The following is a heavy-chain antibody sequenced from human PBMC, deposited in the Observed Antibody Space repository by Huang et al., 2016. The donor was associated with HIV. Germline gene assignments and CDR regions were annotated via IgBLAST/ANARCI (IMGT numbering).Heavy chain of an antibody. Sequence: EVQLVESGGGLVQPGGSLRLSCAASGFTFSSYWMTWVRQAPGKGLEWVANIKRDGSEKNYVDSVKGRFTISRDNAKNSLYLQMNSLRVEDTGVYYCATSRGSSRYWGQGTLVTVSS. CDR1: GFTFSSYW. J-gene: IGHJ4*02. D-gene: IGHD1-26*01. CDR2: IKRDGSEK. CDR3: ATSRGSSRY. V-gene: IGHV3-7*01.